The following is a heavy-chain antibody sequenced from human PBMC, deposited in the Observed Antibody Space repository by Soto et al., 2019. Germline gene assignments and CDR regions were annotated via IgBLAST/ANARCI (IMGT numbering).Heavy chain of an antibody. CDR3: ARLYKSGPKTGLDCYYGMDV. D-gene: IGHD3-3*01. V-gene: IGHV4-39*01. J-gene: IGHJ6*02. CDR2: IYYSGST. CDR1: GGSISSSSYY. Sequence: SETLSLTCTVSGGSISSSSYYWGWIRQPPGKGLEWIGSIYYSGSTYYNPSLKSRVTISVDTSKNQFSLKLSSVTAADTAVYYCARLYKSGPKTGLDCYYGMDVWGQGTTVTVSS.